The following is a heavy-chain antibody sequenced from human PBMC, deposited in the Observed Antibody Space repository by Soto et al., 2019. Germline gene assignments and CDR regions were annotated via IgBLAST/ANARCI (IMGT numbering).Heavy chain of an antibody. CDR1: GFAFSNVG. Sequence: ESGGGLVNPGGSLGRLCTASGFAFSNVGMHWVRQAAGKGLEWVGGIKSKTDGGTTDYAAPVKGRFTISRDDSKNTLYLQMHSLRTEDTAVYYCVTVAYYERSGGQGTLVTVSS. V-gene: IGHV3-15*07. J-gene: IGHJ4*02. CDR3: VTVAYYERS. D-gene: IGHD3-3*01. CDR2: IKSKTDGGTT.